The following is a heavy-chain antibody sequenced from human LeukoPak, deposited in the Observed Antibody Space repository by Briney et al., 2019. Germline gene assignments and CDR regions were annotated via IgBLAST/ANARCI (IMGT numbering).Heavy chain of an antibody. CDR3: AREDGYNQRGDAFDI. V-gene: IGHV3-21*01. CDR1: GFRFSSYG. Sequence: GGSLRLSCASSGFRFSSYGLSWVRQPPGKGLEWVSSISSRSSYIYYADSVKGRFTISRDNAKNSLYLQMNSLRAEDTAVYYCAREDGYNQRGDAFDIWGQGTMVTVSS. J-gene: IGHJ3*02. D-gene: IGHD5-24*01. CDR2: ISSRSSYI.